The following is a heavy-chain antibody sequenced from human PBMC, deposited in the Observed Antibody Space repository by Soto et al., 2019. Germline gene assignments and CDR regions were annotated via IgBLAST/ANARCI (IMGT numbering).Heavy chain of an antibody. J-gene: IGHJ4*02. CDR3: ARVPEDDYGDRPLDY. D-gene: IGHD4-17*01. Sequence: GGSLRLSCAASGFTFSSYSMNWVRQAPGKGLEWVSYISSSSSTIYYADSVKGRFTISRDNAKNSLYLQMNSLRAEDTAVYYCARVPEDDYGDRPLDYWGQGTLVTVSS. V-gene: IGHV3-48*01. CDR2: ISSSSSTI. CDR1: GFTFSSYS.